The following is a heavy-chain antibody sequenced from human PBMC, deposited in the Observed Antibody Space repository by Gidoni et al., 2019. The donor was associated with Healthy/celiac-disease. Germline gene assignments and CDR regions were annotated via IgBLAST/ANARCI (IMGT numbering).Heavy chain of an antibody. J-gene: IGHJ4*02. CDR3: AKARINWEQDDY. Sequence: EVQLVESGGGLVQHGRSRRLSCAATGFTFDDYAMHWVRPAPGKGLEWVSGIRCSSGSIGDADSVKGRFSISRDNAKNSLYLQIHRLRAEDTALYYCAKARINWEQDDYWGQGTLVTVSS. D-gene: IGHD1-26*01. CDR1: GFTFDDYA. V-gene: IGHV3-9*01. CDR2: IRCSSGSI.